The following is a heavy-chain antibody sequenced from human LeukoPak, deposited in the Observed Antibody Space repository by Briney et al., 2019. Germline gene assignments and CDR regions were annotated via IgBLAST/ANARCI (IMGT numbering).Heavy chain of an antibody. D-gene: IGHD3-22*01. V-gene: IGHV4-39*01. CDR2: IYYSGST. J-gene: IGHJ5*02. CDR1: GGSISSSSYY. CDR3: ARLKTLYYYDSSGYYGFDP. Sequence: SETLSLTCTVSGGSISSSSYYWGWIRQPPGKGLEWIGSIYYSGSTYYNPSLKSRVTISVDTSKNQFSPKLSSVTAADTAVYYCARLKTLYYYDSSGYYGFDPWGQGTLVTVSS.